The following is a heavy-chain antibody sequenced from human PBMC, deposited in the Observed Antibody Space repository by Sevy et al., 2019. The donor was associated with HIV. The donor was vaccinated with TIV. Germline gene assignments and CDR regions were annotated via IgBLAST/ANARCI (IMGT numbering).Heavy chain of an antibody. Sequence: GGSLRLSCAASGFTFSSYGMHWVRQAPGKGLEWVAVIWYDGSNKYYADSVKGRVTISRDNSKNTLYLQMNSLRAEDTAVYYCARGLAARGGGFLPLYYYYGMDVWGQGTTVTVSS. CDR2: IWYDGSNK. CDR1: GFTFSSYG. D-gene: IGHD6-6*01. J-gene: IGHJ6*02. CDR3: ARGLAARGGGFLPLYYYYGMDV. V-gene: IGHV3-33*01.